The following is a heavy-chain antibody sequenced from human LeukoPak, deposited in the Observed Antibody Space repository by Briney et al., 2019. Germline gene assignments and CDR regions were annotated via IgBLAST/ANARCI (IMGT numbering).Heavy chain of an antibody. CDR3: AKGPGAKGFY. Sequence: GGSLRLSCAASGFTFDDYAMHWVRQAPGKGLEWVSGISWNSGSIGYADSVKGRFTVSRDDAKNSLYLQMNSLRAEDTALYYCAKGPGAKGFYWGQGTLVTVSS. D-gene: IGHD1-26*01. CDR2: ISWNSGSI. V-gene: IGHV3-9*01. CDR1: GFTFDDYA. J-gene: IGHJ4*02.